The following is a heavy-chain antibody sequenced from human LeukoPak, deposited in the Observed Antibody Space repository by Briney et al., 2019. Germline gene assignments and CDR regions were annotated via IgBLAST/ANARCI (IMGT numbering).Heavy chain of an antibody. CDR1: GGSISSYY. J-gene: IGHJ2*01. D-gene: IGHD2-2*01. V-gene: IGHV4-59*01. CDR2: IYYSWST. Sequence: SETLSLTCTVSGGSISSYYWSWIRQPPGKGVEGIGYIYYSWSTNYNPSLKSRVTISVDTSKNQFSLKLSSVTAAATAVYYCARVEYCSSTSCYQPGEGYWYFDLWGRGTLVTVSS. CDR3: ARVEYCSSTSCYQPGEGYWYFDL.